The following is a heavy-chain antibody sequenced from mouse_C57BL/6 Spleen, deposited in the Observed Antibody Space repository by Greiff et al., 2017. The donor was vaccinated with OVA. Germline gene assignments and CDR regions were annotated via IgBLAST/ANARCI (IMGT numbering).Heavy chain of an antibody. CDR3: ARYPAGTGYY. CDR2: IHPNSGST. J-gene: IGHJ2*01. D-gene: IGHD4-1*01. V-gene: IGHV1-64*01. Sequence: GQGLEWIGMIHPNSGSTNYNEKFKSKATLTVDKSSSTAYMQLSSLTSEDSAVYYCARYPAGTGYYWGQGTTLTVSS.